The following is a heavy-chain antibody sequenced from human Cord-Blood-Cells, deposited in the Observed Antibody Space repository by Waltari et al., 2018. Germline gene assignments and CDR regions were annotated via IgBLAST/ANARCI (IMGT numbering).Heavy chain of an antibody. CDR3: ARVADDGIPYFFLDV. CDR1: GYIFNGHD. D-gene: IGHD1-26*01. CDR2: MNPKSGKT. V-gene: IGHV1-8*03. Sequence: QVQLVQSGAEVKKPGSSVRVSCKAFGYIFNGHDIHWVRQAAGLGLEWMGWMNPKSGKTAYAQKFQGRVTISRDTSVSTAYMELTRLTSDDTAVYYCARVADDGIPYFFLDVWGKGTTVTVSA. J-gene: IGHJ6*04.